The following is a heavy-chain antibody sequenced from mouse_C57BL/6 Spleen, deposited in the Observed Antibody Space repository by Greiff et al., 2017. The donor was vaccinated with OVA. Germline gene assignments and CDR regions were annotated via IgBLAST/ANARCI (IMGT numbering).Heavy chain of an antibody. CDR3: ARDDGSSYDYFDY. D-gene: IGHD1-1*01. CDR1: GFTFSSYA. J-gene: IGHJ2*01. CDR2: ISDGGSYT. Sequence: EVKLVESGGGLVKPGGSLKLSCAASGFTFSSYAMSWVRQTPEKRLEWVATISDGGSYTYYPDNVKGRFTISRDNAKNNLYLQMSHLKSEDTAMYYCARDDGSSYDYFDYWGQGTTLTVSS. V-gene: IGHV5-4*01.